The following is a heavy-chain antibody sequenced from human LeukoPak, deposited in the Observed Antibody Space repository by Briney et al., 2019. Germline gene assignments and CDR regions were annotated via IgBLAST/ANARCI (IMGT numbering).Heavy chain of an antibody. CDR2: ISSNGDNT. J-gene: IGHJ4*02. D-gene: IGHD2-2*01. CDR3: MKAAQRGWYQLLFHY. CDR1: GFTFSNFA. Sequence: GGSLRLSCSASGFTFSNFAMHWVRQAPGKGLDFVSVISSNGDNTYYADSVKGRITISRDNSKNTLFLQMSSLRAEDTAVYYCMKAAQRGWYQLLFHYWGQGTLVTVSS. V-gene: IGHV3-64D*06.